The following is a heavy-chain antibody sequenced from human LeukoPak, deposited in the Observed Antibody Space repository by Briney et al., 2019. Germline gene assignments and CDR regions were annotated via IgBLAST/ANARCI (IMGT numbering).Heavy chain of an antibody. CDR1: EFTFSTYS. Sequence: PGGSLGLSCAASEFTFSTYSMNWVRQAPGKGLEWVSTISSTSSYIYYADSVKGRFTISRDNAKNSLDLQMNSLRAEDTAVYYCARDQSHRDPVAFDIWGQGTMVTVSS. V-gene: IGHV3-21*01. CDR2: ISSTSSYI. D-gene: IGHD3-10*01. CDR3: ARDQSHRDPVAFDI. J-gene: IGHJ3*02.